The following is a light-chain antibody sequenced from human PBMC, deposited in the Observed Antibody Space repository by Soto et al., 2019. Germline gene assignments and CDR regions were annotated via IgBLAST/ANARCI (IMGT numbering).Light chain of an antibody. J-gene: IGLJ1*01. CDR1: SSDIGAYNY. Sequence: QSVLTQPASVSGSPGQSITISWTGTSSDIGAYNYVSWYQQYPGRAPKLMIYEVNNRPSGVSNRFSGSKSGNTASLTISGLQAEDEADYYCSSFTTSSTYVVGAGTKVTVL. V-gene: IGLV2-14*01. CDR2: EVN. CDR3: SSFTTSSTYV.